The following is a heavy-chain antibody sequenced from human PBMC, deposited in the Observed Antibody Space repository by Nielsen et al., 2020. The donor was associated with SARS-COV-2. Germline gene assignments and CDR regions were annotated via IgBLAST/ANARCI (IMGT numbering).Heavy chain of an antibody. D-gene: IGHD1-1*01. CDR3: ARGGTELDPEDTSDYGMDV. CDR1: GYRFTSYY. Sequence: SVKVSCKASGYRFTSYYIHWVRQAPGQGLEWMGGIIPIFGTANYAQKFQGRVTITADESASTAYMELSSLRSEDTAVYYCARGGTELDPEDTSDYGMDVWGQGTTVTVSS. V-gene: IGHV1-69*13. CDR2: IIPIFGTA. J-gene: IGHJ6*02.